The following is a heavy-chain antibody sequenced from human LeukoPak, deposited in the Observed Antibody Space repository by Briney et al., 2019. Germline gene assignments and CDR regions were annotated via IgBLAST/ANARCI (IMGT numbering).Heavy chain of an antibody. CDR1: GGSINSYY. V-gene: IGHV4-4*07. J-gene: IGHJ4*02. CDR2: IYSSGST. Sequence: SETLSLTCTVSGGSINSYYWSWIRQPAGKGLEWIGRIYSSGSTNYNPSLKSRVSMSVDTSKNQFSLKLTSVTAADTALHYCARGGKATVVTMWGQGILVTVSS. D-gene: IGHD4-23*01. CDR3: ARGGKATVVTM.